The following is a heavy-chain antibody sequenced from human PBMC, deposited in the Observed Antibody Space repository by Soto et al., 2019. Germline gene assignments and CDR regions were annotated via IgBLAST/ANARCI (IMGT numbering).Heavy chain of an antibody. CDR2: ISPMFSAA. CDR1: GGTFNTYA. CDR3: AREVQVHTPAFVY. D-gene: IGHD3-10*01. V-gene: IGHV1-69*19. Sequence: QVQLVQSGAEMKKPGSSVKVSCQSSGGTFNTYAMNWVRQAPGQGPEWMGDISPMFSAASYAPKFQGRVTITADESTGTSYMQLSSLTSEDTALYFCAREVQVHTPAFVYWGQGTLVTVSS. J-gene: IGHJ4*02.